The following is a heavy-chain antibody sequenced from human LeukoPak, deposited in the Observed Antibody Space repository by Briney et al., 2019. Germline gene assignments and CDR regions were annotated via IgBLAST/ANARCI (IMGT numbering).Heavy chain of an antibody. CDR2: IYYSGNT. CDR1: GGSISSGDYY. CDR3: AVEIVVPAAKSSNYYFDY. Sequence: SQTLSLTCTVSGGSISSGDYYWRWIRQPPGKGLVWIGYIYYSGNTYYNPSLKSRVTISIDTSKNQFSLKLSSMTAADTAVYYCAVEIVVPAAKSSNYYFDYWGQGTLVTVSS. J-gene: IGHJ4*02. D-gene: IGHD2-2*01. V-gene: IGHV4-30-4*08.